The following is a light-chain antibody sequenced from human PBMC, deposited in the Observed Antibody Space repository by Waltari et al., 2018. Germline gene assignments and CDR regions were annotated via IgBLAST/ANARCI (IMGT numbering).Light chain of an antibody. CDR3: QQYEGYST. CDR1: QSVHSW. Sequence: IQMTNSPSTLPASVGDRVTITCRASQSVHSWLAWHQQKPGKAPKLLIYKASTLKSGVPSRFSGSGSGTEFTLTISSLQPDDFATYYCQQYEGYSTFGQGTKLEIK. J-gene: IGKJ2*01. V-gene: IGKV1-5*03. CDR2: KAS.